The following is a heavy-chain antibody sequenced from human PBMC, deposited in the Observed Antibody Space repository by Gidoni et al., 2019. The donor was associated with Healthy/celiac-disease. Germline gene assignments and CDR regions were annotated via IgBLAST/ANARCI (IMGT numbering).Heavy chain of an antibody. Sequence: EVQLVESGGGLVQPGGSLRLSCAASGFTFSSYAMSWVRQAPGKGLEWVSAISGSGGSTYYADSVKGRFTISRDNSKNTLYLQMNSLRAEDTAVYYCAKDLGLRVRDYYYGMDVWGQGTTVTVSS. D-gene: IGHD2-15*01. CDR3: AKDLGLRVRDYYYGMDV. V-gene: IGHV3-23*04. CDR1: GFTFSSYA. CDR2: ISGSGGST. J-gene: IGHJ6*02.